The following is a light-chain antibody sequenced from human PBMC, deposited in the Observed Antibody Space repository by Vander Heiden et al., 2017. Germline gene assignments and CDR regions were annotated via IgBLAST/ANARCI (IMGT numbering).Light chain of an antibody. CDR2: EVS. Sequence: QSALTQPRSVSGSPGQSVPIPCTGTSSNVGGYNFVSWYQQHPGKAPKVIIYEVSKWPSGVPDRFSGSKSGNTASLTISGLQADDEADYYCCSYAGSSSWVFGGGTRLTVL. V-gene: IGLV2-11*01. J-gene: IGLJ3*02. CDR1: SSNVGGYNF. CDR3: CSYAGSSSWV.